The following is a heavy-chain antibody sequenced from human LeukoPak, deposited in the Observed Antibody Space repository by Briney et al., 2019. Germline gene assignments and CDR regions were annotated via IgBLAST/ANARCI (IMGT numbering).Heavy chain of an antibody. V-gene: IGHV4-34*01. CDR1: GGSFSGYY. J-gene: IGHJ4*02. Sequence: SETLSLTCAVYGGSFSGYYWSWIRQPPGKGLEWIGEINHSGSTNYNPSLKSRVTISVDTSKNQFSLKLSSVTAADTAVYYCARAGGELRYFDWLDYWGQGTLVTVSS. CDR2: INHSGST. D-gene: IGHD3-9*01. CDR3: ARAGGELRYFDWLDY.